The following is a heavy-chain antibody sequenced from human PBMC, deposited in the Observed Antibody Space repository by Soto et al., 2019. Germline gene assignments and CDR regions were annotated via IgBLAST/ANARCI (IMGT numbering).Heavy chain of an antibody. CDR2: IYFTGNT. CDR1: GGSITSSSHF. J-gene: IGHJ5*02. Sequence: SETLSLTCTASGGSITSSSHFWGWVRQPPGKGLEWIGTIYFTGNTYYTPSLKSRLTMSIDTSKNEFSLRLNSVTAEDTAVYYCAGQTFTIAAASYGRSNWFDPWGPGTLVTVYS. CDR3: AGQTFTIAAASYGRSNWFDP. D-gene: IGHD6-25*01. V-gene: IGHV4-39*01.